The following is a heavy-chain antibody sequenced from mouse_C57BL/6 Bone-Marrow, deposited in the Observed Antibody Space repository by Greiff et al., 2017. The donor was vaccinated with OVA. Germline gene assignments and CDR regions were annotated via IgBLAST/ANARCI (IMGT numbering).Heavy chain of an antibody. CDR2: ISNLAYSI. CDR3: ARLPYWYFDV. V-gene: IGHV5-15*01. Sequence: EVQLVESGGGLVQPGGSLKLSCAASGFTFSDYGMAWVRQAPRKGPEWVAFISNLAYSIYYADTVTGRFTISRENAKNTLYLEMSSLRSEDTAIYYCARLPYWYFDVWGTGTTVTVSS. J-gene: IGHJ1*03. CDR1: GFTFSDYG.